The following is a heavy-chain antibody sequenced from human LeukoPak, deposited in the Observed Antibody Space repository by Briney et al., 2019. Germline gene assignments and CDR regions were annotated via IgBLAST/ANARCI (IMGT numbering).Heavy chain of an antibody. CDR3: AKDVTTSVDYFDY. Sequence: PGGSLRLSCAASGFTFSSYGMHWVRQAPGKGLEWVAVISYDGSNKYYADSVKGRFTISRDNSKNTLYLQMNSLRAEDTAVYYCAKDVTTSVDYFDYWGQGTLVTVSS. V-gene: IGHV3-30*18. CDR1: GFTFSSYG. D-gene: IGHD1-1*01. CDR2: ISYDGSNK. J-gene: IGHJ4*02.